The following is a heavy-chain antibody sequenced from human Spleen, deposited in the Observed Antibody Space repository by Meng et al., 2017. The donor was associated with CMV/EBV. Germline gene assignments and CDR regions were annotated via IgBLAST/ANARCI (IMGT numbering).Heavy chain of an antibody. J-gene: IGHJ6*02. Sequence: ASVKVSCKASGYTFTSYYMYWVRQAPGQGLEWMGWISAYNGNTNYAQKLQGRVTMTTDTSTSTAYMELRSLRSDDTAVYYCARALTAITRDYYYGMDVWGQGTTVTVSS. D-gene: IGHD2-2*02. CDR2: ISAYNGNT. CDR1: GYTFTSYY. V-gene: IGHV1-18*04. CDR3: ARALTAITRDYYYGMDV.